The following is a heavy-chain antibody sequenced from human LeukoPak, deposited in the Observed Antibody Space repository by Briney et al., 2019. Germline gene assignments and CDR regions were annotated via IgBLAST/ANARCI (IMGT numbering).Heavy chain of an antibody. CDR2: IYYRRTI. V-gene: IGHV4-38-2*02. CDR1: GYSISSGYD. D-gene: IGHD4-17*01. J-gene: IGHJ4*02. CDR3: ASEKYDDYSLDY. Sequence: SETLSLTCTVSGYSISSGYDWGWIRQPPGKGLEWIGSIYYRRTIYYNPSLKSRVTISVDTSKNQFSLKLSSVTAADTAVYYCASEKYDDYSLDYWGQGTLVTVSS.